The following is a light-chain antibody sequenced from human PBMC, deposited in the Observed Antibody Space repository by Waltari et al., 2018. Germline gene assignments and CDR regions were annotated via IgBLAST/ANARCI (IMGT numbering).Light chain of an antibody. V-gene: IGLV3-25*03. CDR3: QSADYSGSYVV. CDR1: VLSQQY. Sequence: SYQLTQPPSVSVSPGQTARITCSADVLSQQYSYWYRQKPGQAPTLVIFKDNERPSGIPDRFSGSNSGSTATLTISGVQAEDEADYYCQSADYSGSYVVFGGGTKVTVL. CDR2: KDN. J-gene: IGLJ2*01.